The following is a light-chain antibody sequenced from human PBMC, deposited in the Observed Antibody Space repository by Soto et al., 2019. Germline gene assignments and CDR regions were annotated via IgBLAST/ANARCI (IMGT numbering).Light chain of an antibody. J-gene: IGKJ1*01. CDR2: RAS. CDR1: QTISSW. CDR3: QHYNSYSEA. Sequence: DIQMTQSPSTLSGSVGDRVTITCRAMQTISSWLAWYQQKPGKAPKLLIYRASTLKSGVPSRFSGSGSGTEFTLTIISRQPYDFATYYCQHYNSYSEAFGQGTKVELK. V-gene: IGKV1-5*03.